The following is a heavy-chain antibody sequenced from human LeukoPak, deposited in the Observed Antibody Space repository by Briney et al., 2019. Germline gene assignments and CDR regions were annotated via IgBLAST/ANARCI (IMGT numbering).Heavy chain of an antibody. CDR2: INHSGST. J-gene: IGHJ5*02. V-gene: IGHV4-34*01. D-gene: IGHD3-10*01. CDR1: GGSFSGYY. Sequence: PSETLSLTCAVYGGSFSGYYWSWTRQPPGKGLEWIGEINHSGSTNYNPSLKSRVTISVDTSKNQFSLKLSSVTAADTAVYYCARGATMVRGKGFDPWGQGTLVTVSS. CDR3: ARGATMVRGKGFDP.